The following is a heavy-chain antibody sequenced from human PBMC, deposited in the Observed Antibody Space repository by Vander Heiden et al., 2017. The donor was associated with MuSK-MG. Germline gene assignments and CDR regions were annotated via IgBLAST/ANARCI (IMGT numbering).Heavy chain of an antibody. V-gene: IGHV4-34*01. CDR2: INHSGST. CDR3: ARGGGMIAPYYYYYMDV. CDR1: GGSFSGYY. Sequence: QVQLQQWGAGLLKPSETLSLTCAVYGGSFSGYYWSWIRQPPGKGLEWIGEINHSGSTNYNPSLKSRVTISVDTSKNQFSLKLSSVTAADTAVYYCARGGGMIAPYYYYYMDVWGKGTTVTVSS. D-gene: IGHD2-21*01. J-gene: IGHJ6*03.